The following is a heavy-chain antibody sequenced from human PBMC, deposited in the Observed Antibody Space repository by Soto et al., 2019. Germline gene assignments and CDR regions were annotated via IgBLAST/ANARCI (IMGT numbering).Heavy chain of an antibody. D-gene: IGHD6-13*01. CDR3: ARERSAAGTGWFDP. J-gene: IGHJ5*02. CDR1: GYTFTSYD. Sequence: QVQLVQSGAEVKKPGASVKVSCKASGYTFTSYDINWVRQASGQGLEGMGWMNPNSGNTGYAQKFQGSVTMTRNTSISTAYMELSSLRSEDTAVYYCARERSAAGTGWFDPWCQGTVVTVSS. CDR2: MNPNSGNT. V-gene: IGHV1-8*01.